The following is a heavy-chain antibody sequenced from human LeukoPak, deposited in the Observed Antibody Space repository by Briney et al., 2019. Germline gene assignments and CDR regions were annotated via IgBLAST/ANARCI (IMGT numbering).Heavy chain of an antibody. Sequence: GGSLRLSCAVSGFTFSSYEMNWVRQAPGKGLEWVSYISRSGSTRKYADPLEGRFTISRDNSQDSLYLQMNSLRAEDTAVYYCAREIVSAVAGNFDYLGEGALVSVSS. V-gene: IGHV3-48*03. J-gene: IGHJ4*02. CDR1: GFTFSSYE. CDR3: AREIVSAVAGNFDY. D-gene: IGHD6-19*01. CDR2: ISRSGSTR.